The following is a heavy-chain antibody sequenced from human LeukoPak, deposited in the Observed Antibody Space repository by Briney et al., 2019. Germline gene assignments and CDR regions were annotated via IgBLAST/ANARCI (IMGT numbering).Heavy chain of an antibody. D-gene: IGHD1/OR15-1a*01. CDR1: GYIFTDYG. CDR3: ARDLAWGYVEQRLGWLDP. CDR2: ISAYNGNT. J-gene: IGHJ5*02. Sequence: ASVKVSCKASGYIFTDYGITWVRQAPGQGLEWMGWISAYNGNTNCAQKFQGRFTMTTDTSTTTAYMELRSLRFDDTAVYYCARDLAWGYVEQRLGWLDPWGQGALVTVSS. V-gene: IGHV1-18*01.